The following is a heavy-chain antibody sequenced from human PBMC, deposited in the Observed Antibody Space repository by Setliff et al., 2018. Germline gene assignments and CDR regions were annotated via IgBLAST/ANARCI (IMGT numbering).Heavy chain of an antibody. V-gene: IGHV4-59*08. CDR3: ARHALSFDSAWDV. CDR2: FYYDGRT. Sequence: SETLSLTCTVSGGSFSGYYWSWIRQPPGKGLEWIGFFYYDGRTNYNPSLKSRVTISEDTSKNQFSLNLNSATAADTAVYYCARHALSFDSAWDVWGKGTTVTVSS. J-gene: IGHJ6*04. D-gene: IGHD3-9*01. CDR1: GGSFSGYY.